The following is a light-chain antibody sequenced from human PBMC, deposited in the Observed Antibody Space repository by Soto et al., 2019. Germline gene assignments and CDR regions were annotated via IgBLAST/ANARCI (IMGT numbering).Light chain of an antibody. Sequence: DIQLTQSPSVLSTSVGDRVTITCRATQGITSYLAWYQQEPGKAPKLLIYAASTLQSGVPSRFSGSGSGTEFTLTISSLQPEDFATYYCQQLHSYPYTFGQGTKLEIK. V-gene: IGKV1-9*01. CDR1: QGITSY. CDR2: AAS. J-gene: IGKJ2*01. CDR3: QQLHSYPYT.